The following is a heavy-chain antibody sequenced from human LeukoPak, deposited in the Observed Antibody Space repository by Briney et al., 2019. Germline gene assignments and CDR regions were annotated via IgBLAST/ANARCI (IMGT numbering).Heavy chain of an antibody. J-gene: IGHJ6*03. CDR3: TTGIRDQYYDLLTGYHYYMAV. CDR1: GYTFPRYG. D-gene: IGHD3-9*01. CDR2: ISPYNGNT. Sequence: ASVKVSCKASGYTFPRYGITWARQAPGQGPPPMACISPYNGNTKYAQKFQGRLTMTEDTSTDTAYMDLSSLRSEDTAVYYCTTGIRDQYYDLLTGYHYYMAVWGTGTTVTVSS. V-gene: IGHV1-18*01.